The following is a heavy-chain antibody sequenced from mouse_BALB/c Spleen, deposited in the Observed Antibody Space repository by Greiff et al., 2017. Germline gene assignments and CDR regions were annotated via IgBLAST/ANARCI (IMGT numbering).Heavy chain of an antibody. D-gene: IGHD2-2*01. J-gene: IGHJ3*01. Sequence: QVQLKQSGAELVRPGASVTLSCKASGYTFTDYEMHWVKQTPVHGLEWIGAIDPETGGTAYNQKFKGKATLTADKSSSTAYMELRSLTSEDSAVYYCTSEGYDFFAYWGQGTLVTVSA. CDR2: IDPETGGT. CDR3: TSEGYDFFAY. V-gene: IGHV1-15*01. CDR1: GYTFTDYE.